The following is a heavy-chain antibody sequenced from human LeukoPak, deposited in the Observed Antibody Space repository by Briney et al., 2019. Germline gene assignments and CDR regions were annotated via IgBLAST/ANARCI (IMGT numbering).Heavy chain of an antibody. Sequence: ASVKVSCKVSGYTLTELSMHWVRQAPGQGLEWMGRINPNSGGTNYAQKFQGRVTMTRDTSISTAYMELSRLRSDDTAVYYCARESYDYVWESYRYAFDIWGQGTMVTVSS. CDR1: GYTLTELS. D-gene: IGHD3-16*02. J-gene: IGHJ3*02. CDR3: ARESYDYVWESYRYAFDI. V-gene: IGHV1-2*06. CDR2: INPNSGGT.